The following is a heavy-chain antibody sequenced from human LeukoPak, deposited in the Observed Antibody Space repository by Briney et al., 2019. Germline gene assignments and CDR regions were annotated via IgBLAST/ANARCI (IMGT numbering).Heavy chain of an antibody. D-gene: IGHD1-1*01. CDR2: ISAYNGNT. J-gene: IGHJ4*02. CDR1: GYTFTNYG. Sequence: ASVKVSCKASGYTFTNYGISWVRQAPGQGLEWMGWISAYNGNTNYAQNLQGRVTMTTDTSTSTVYMELRSLRSDDTAVYYWAREVERGHLDYWGQGTLVTVSS. V-gene: IGHV1-18*01. CDR3: AREVERGHLDY.